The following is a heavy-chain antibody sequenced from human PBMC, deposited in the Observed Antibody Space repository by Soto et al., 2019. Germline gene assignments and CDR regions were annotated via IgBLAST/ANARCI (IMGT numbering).Heavy chain of an antibody. CDR2: INAGNGNT. D-gene: IGHD5-12*01. J-gene: IGHJ4*02. Sequence: ASVKVSCKASGYTFTSYAMHWVRQAPGQRLEWMGWINAGNGNTKYSQKFQGRVTITRDTSASTAYMELSSLRPEDTAVYYCARVRGDIVATITFDYWGQGTLVTVSS. V-gene: IGHV1-3*01. CDR3: ARVRGDIVATITFDY. CDR1: GYTFTSYA.